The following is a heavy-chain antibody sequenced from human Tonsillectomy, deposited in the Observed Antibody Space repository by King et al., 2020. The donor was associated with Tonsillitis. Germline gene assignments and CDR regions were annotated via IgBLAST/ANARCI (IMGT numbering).Heavy chain of an antibody. CDR1: GFTFDDYA. CDR2: ISWNSCSI. V-gene: IGHV3-9*01. D-gene: IGHD4-17*01. Sequence: VQLVESGGGLVQPGRSLRLSCAASGFTFDDYAMHWVRHVPGKGLEWVSGISWNSCSIGYADSVKGRFTISRDNAKNSLYVQMNSLRAEDTALYYCAKEDESTEYGDGSFDYWGQGTLVTVSS. CDR3: AKEDESTEYGDGSFDY. J-gene: IGHJ4*02.